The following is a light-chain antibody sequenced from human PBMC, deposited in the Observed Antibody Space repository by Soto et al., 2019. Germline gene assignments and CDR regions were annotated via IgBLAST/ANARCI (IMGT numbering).Light chain of an antibody. V-gene: IGKV3-11*01. J-gene: IGKJ4*01. CDR3: QQRYNRLT. Sequence: EIVLTQSPATLSLSPGERATLSCRASQSVGNYLTCYQQKPGQGPRLLIFDASNRATGSPARFSGSGSGTDFTLAISIVEPEDFAVYYCQQRYNRLTFGGGTKVEIK. CDR1: QSVGNY. CDR2: DAS.